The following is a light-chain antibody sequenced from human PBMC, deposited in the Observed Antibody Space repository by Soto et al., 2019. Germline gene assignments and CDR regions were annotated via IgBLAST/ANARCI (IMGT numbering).Light chain of an antibody. CDR1: SSNIGAGYY. CDR3: QSYDSSLSGHLVV. Sequence: QSVLTQPPSVSGAPGQRVTISCTGSSSNIGAGYYVHWYQQLPGTAPKLLIYGNSNRPSGVPDRFSGSKSGTSASLAITGLQAEDEADYYCQSYDSSLSGHLVVFGGGTKLTVL. CDR2: GNS. V-gene: IGLV1-40*01. J-gene: IGLJ2*01.